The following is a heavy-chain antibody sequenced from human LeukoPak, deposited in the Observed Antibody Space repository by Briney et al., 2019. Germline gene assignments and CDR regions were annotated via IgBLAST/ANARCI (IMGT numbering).Heavy chain of an antibody. CDR2: IYTSGST. Sequence: SETLSLTCTVSGGSISSYYWSRIRQPAGKGLEWIGRIYTSGSTNYNPSLKSRVTMSVDTSKNQFSLKLSSVTAADTAVYYCARDLLGYYYDSSGYYYYAFDIWGQGTMVTVPS. CDR1: GGSISSYY. CDR3: ARDLLGYYYDSSGYYYYAFDI. D-gene: IGHD3-22*01. V-gene: IGHV4-4*07. J-gene: IGHJ3*02.